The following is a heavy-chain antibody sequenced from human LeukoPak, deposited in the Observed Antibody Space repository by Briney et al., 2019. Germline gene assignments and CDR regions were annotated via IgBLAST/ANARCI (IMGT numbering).Heavy chain of an antibody. CDR3: ARLVVPSTSEWFDS. D-gene: IGHD3-16*02. J-gene: IGHJ5*01. CDR1: GFSLSSYA. CDR2: SGGVGDT. Sequence: GGSLRLSCAASGFSLSSYAMGWVRQAPGKGLEWVSTSGGVGDTYYADSVRGRFTVSRDNSKNTLYLQMISLRAEDAAVYYCARLVVPSTSEWFDSWGQGTRVTVSS. V-gene: IGHV3-23*01.